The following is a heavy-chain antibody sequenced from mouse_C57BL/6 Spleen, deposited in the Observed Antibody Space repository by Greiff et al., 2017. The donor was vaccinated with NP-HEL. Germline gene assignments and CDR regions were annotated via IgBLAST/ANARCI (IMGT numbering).Heavy chain of an antibody. J-gene: IGHJ2*01. CDR2: ISYDGSN. V-gene: IGHV3-6*01. CDR1: GYSITSGYF. CDR3: ASSNNHIDY. Sequence: ESGPGLVKPSQSLSLSCSVTGYSITSGYFWYWIRQFPGNLLEWMGFISYDGSNYYNPSLKNRISITRDTSKKQSLLKLNSVTTEYTATYYCASSNNHIDYWGQGTTLTVSS. D-gene: IGHD2-5*01.